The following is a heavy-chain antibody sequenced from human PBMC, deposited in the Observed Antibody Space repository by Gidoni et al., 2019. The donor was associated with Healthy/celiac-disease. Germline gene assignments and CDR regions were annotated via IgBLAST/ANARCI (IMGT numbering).Heavy chain of an antibody. Sequence: QVQLQESGPGLVKPSQTLSLTCTVSGCPISSGGYYWSWIRQHPGKGLEWIGYIYYSGSTYYNPSLKSRVTISVDTSKNQFSLKLSSVTAADTAVYYCARDGYNYYYGMDVWGQGTTVTVSS. CDR3: ARDGYNYYYGMDV. J-gene: IGHJ6*02. CDR1: GCPISSGGYY. CDR2: IYYSGST. V-gene: IGHV4-31*03.